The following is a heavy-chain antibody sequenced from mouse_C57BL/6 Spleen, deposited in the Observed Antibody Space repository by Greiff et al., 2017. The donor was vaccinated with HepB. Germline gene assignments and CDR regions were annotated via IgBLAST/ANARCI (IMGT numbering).Heavy chain of an antibody. V-gene: IGHV5-4*01. D-gene: IGHD2-14*01. CDR2: ISDGGSYT. Sequence: EVKLMESGGGLVKPGGSLKLSCAASGFTFSSYAMSWVRQTPEKRLEWVATISDGGSYTYYPDNVKGRFTISRDNAKNNLYLQMSHLKSEDTAMYYCARDLGYPRYFDVWGTGTTVTVSS. J-gene: IGHJ1*03. CDR1: GFTFSSYA. CDR3: ARDLGYPRYFDV.